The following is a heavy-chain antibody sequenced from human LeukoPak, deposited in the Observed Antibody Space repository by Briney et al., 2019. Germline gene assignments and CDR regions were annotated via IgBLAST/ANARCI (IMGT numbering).Heavy chain of an antibody. J-gene: IGHJ3*02. CDR3: AKDLTYGSGSYDAFDI. CDR2: ISWNSGSI. Sequence: GRSLRLSCAASGFTFYDYAMHWVRQAPGKGLEWVSGISWNSGSIVYADSVKGRFTISRDNAKNSLYLQMNSLRAEDTALYYCAKDLTYGSGSYDAFDIWGQGTMVTVSS. CDR1: GFTFYDYA. V-gene: IGHV3-9*01. D-gene: IGHD3-10*01.